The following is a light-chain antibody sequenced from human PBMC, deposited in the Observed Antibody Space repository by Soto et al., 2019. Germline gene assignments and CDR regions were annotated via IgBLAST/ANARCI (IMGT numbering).Light chain of an antibody. CDR2: DAS. CDR3: QQRSNWPWT. V-gene: IGKV3-11*01. J-gene: IGKJ1*01. CDR1: QSVGSY. Sequence: EIVLTQSPGTLSLSPGERATLSCRASQSVGSYFAWFQQKPGQAPRLLIYDASNRATGIPARFSGSGSGTDFTLTISSLEPEDLAVYYCQQRSNWPWTFGQGTKVEIK.